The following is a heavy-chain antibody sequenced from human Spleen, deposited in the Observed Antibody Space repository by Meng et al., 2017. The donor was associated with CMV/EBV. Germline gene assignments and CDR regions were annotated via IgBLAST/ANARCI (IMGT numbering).Heavy chain of an antibody. J-gene: IGHJ6*02. CDR2: IYYSGSP. CDR3: AGERRVTNRYYYGMDV. Sequence: GQRQGSGPGVGNPSQTLSRTCTVSGGSNSSGDYYWSWIRQPPGKGLEWIEYIYYSGSPYYNPSLKSRVTISVDTSKNQFSLKLSSVTAADTAVYYCAGERRVTNRYYYGMDVWGQGTTVTVSS. CDR1: GGSNSSGDYY. D-gene: IGHD4-11*01. V-gene: IGHV4-30-4*08.